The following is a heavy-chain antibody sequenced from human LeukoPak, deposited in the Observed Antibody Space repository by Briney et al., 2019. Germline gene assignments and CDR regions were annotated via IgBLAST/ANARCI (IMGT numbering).Heavy chain of an antibody. Sequence: SETLSLTCSVSGASISSHYWSWIRQPPGKGLEWIGYIYYSGSTNYNPSLKSRVTISVETSKNQFSLKLSSVTAADTAVYYCARVTGYMIEDYFDYWGQGTLVTVSS. V-gene: IGHV4-59*11. J-gene: IGHJ4*02. CDR1: GASISSHY. D-gene: IGHD3-22*01. CDR2: IYYSGST. CDR3: ARVTGYMIEDYFDY.